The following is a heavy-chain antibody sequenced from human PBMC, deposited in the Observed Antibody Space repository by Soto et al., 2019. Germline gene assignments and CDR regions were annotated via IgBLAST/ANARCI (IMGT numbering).Heavy chain of an antibody. CDR1: GFTFSSYW. V-gene: IGHV3-7*01. CDR2: IKEDGSEK. Sequence: GGSLRLSCAASGFTFSSYWMTWVRQAPGKGLEWVANIKEDGSEKYHVDSVKGRFTVSRDNAKNSLYLQMNSLRAEDTAVYYCGRSGVPGALDKWGQGTLVTVSS. CDR3: GRSGVPGALDK. D-gene: IGHD3-10*01. J-gene: IGHJ4*02.